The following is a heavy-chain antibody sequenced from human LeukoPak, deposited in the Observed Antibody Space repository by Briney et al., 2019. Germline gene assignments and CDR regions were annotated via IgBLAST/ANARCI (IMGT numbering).Heavy chain of an antibody. CDR1: RFTFSSYA. D-gene: IGHD5-12*01. J-gene: IGHJ4*02. V-gene: IGHV3-30-3*02. Sequence: PGGSLRLSCAASRFTFSSYAIHWVRQAPGKGLEWVAVISHDGSNKNYAGSVKGRFTISRDNSKITLYLQMNSLRAEDTAVYYCAKSYNGYESKPDYWGQGTLVTVSS. CDR2: ISHDGSNK. CDR3: AKSYNGYESKPDY.